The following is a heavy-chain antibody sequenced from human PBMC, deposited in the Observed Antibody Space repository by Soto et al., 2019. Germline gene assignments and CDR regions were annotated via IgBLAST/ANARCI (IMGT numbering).Heavy chain of an antibody. J-gene: IGHJ4*02. V-gene: IGHV3-30-3*01. Sequence: GGSLRLSCAASGFTFSSYAMHWVRQAPGKGLEWVAVISYDGSNKYYADSVKGRFTISRDNSKNSLYLQMNSLRAEDTAVYYCASSPTLSHFDYWGQGTLVTVSS. CDR1: GFTFSSYA. CDR2: ISYDGSNK. CDR3: ASSPTLSHFDY.